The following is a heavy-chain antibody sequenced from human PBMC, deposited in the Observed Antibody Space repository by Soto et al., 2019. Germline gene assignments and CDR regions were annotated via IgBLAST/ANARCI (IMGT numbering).Heavy chain of an antibody. Sequence: TGGSLRLSCAASGFTVSSNYMSWVRQAPGKGLEWASVIYSGGSTYYADSVKGRFTISRDNSKNTLYLQMNSLRAEDTAVYYCAWESYYYDSSGYLEDYWGQGTLVTVSS. CDR2: IYSGGST. D-gene: IGHD3-22*01. V-gene: IGHV3-53*01. CDR3: AWESYYYDSSGYLEDY. CDR1: GFTVSSNY. J-gene: IGHJ4*02.